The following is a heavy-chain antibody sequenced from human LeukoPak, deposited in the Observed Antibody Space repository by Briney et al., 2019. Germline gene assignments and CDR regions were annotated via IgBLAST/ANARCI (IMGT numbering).Heavy chain of an antibody. CDR1: GFTLSSYS. CDR3: ARDKKSLWSGDWFDP. V-gene: IGHV3-21*01. D-gene: IGHD5-18*01. CDR2: ISSSSSYI. J-gene: IGHJ5*02. Sequence: GGSLRLSCAASGFTLSSYSMNWVRQAPGKGLEWVSSISSSSSYIYYADSVKGRFTISRDNAKNSLYLQMNSLRAEDTAVYYCARDKKSLWSGDWFDPWGQGTLVTVSS.